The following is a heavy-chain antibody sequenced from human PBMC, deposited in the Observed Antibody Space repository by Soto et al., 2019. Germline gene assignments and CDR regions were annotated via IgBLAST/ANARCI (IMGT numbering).Heavy chain of an antibody. CDR3: KRGGGGGGGF. CDR1: GFTFSNYW. CDR2: TNQHGTII. Sequence: EVQLVESGGGLVQPGGSLRLSCEASGFTFSNYWFHWVRQAPGKGLVWVSRTNQHGTIIDYADFAKGRFTISRDNAKNMLYVKMNSLRSEDGAVYCCKRGGGGGGGFWGQGTLVTVSS. D-gene: IGHD3-16*01. V-gene: IGHV3-74*01. J-gene: IGHJ4*02.